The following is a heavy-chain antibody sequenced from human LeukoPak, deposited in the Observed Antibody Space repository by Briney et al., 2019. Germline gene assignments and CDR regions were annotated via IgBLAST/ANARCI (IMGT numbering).Heavy chain of an antibody. J-gene: IGHJ4*02. CDR2: IYTSGST. V-gene: IGHV4-4*07. CDR1: GGSISSYY. Sequence: SETLSLTCTVSGGSISSYYWSWIRQPAGKGLEWIGRIYTSGSTNYNPSLKSRVTMSVDTSKNQFSLKLSSVTAADTAVYYCARAFPDSLYGSSGWYQDYWGQGTLVTVSS. CDR3: ARAFPDSLYGSSGWYQDY. D-gene: IGHD6-19*01.